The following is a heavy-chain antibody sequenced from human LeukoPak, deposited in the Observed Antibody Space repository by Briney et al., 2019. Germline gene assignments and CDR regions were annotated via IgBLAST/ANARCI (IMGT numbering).Heavy chain of an antibody. D-gene: IGHD3-3*01. CDR1: GRSFSGYY. CDR2: INHSGST. CDR3: ARKEDVYYDFWSGYSGAFDI. J-gene: IGHJ3*02. Sequence: PSETLSLTCAVYGRSFSGYYWSLIRQPPGKGLEWIGEINHSGSTNYNPSLKSRVTISVDTSKNQFSLKLSSVTAADTAVYYCARKEDVYYDFWSGYSGAFDIWGQGTMVTVSS. V-gene: IGHV4-34*01.